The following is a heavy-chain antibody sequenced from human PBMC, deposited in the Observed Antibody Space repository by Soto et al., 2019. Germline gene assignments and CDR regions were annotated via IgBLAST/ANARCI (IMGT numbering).Heavy chain of an antibody. V-gene: IGHV3-21*01. J-gene: IGHJ1*01. D-gene: IGHD1-26*01. Sequence: GSLRLSCAASGFTFSSYSMNWVRQAPGKGLEWVSSISSSSSYIYYADSVKGRFTISRDNAKNSLYLQMNSLRAEDTAVYYCARDFRATSAEYFQHWGQGTLVTVSS. CDR2: ISSSSSYI. CDR1: GFTFSSYS. CDR3: ARDFRATSAEYFQH.